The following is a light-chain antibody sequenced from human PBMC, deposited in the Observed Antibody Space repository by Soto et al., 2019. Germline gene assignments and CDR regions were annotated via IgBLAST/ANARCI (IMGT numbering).Light chain of an antibody. CDR2: TAS. V-gene: IGKV1-39*01. Sequence: DIQMTQSPSSLSASVGDRVTITCRASQSISIYLNWYQQKPGKAPNLLIFTASSLRSGVPSRFSGSGSGTDFTLTISSLQPEDIATYYCQQSYISPPTFGQGTNVEI. CDR1: QSISIY. CDR3: QQSYISPPT. J-gene: IGKJ1*01.